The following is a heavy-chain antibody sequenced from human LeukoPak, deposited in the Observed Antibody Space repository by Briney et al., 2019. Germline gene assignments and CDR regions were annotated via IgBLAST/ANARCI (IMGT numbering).Heavy chain of an antibody. V-gene: IGHV3-53*01. Sequence: PGGSLRPSCAASGFTVSSNYMSWVRQAPGKGLEWVSVIYSGGSTYYADSVKGRFTISRDNSKNTLYLQMNSLRAEDTAVYYCAKDLGVAVAGLGGDYWGQGTLVTVSS. CDR2: IYSGGST. CDR3: AKDLGVAVAGLGGDY. J-gene: IGHJ4*02. D-gene: IGHD6-19*01. CDR1: GFTVSSNY.